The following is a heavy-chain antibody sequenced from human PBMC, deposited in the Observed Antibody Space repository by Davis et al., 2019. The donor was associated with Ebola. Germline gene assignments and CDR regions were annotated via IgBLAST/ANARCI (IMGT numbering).Heavy chain of an antibody. J-gene: IGHJ6*04. V-gene: IGHV3-23*01. D-gene: IGHD6-13*01. CDR2: ISGSGGST. Sequence: GESLKISCAASGFSFNSYAMSWVRQAPGRGLEWVSAISGSGGSTYNADSVKGRFTISRDNAKNTLYLQMNSLRAEDTAVYYCARGHSSSWYSYYYGMDVWGKGTTVTVSS. CDR1: GFSFNSYA. CDR3: ARGHSSSWYSYYYGMDV.